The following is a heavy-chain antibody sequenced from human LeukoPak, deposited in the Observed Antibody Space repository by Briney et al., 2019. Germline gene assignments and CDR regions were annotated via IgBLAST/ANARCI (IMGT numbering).Heavy chain of an antibody. CDR1: GGSFSGYY. J-gene: IGHJ4*02. Sequence: SETLSLTCAVYGGSFSGYYWSWIRQPPGKGLEWIGEINHSGSTNYNPSLKSRVTISVDTSKNQFSLKLSSVTAADTAVYYCASLRRGLRAYDYWGQGTLVTVSS. V-gene: IGHV4-34*01. CDR2: INHSGST. D-gene: IGHD4-17*01. CDR3: ASLRRGLRAYDY.